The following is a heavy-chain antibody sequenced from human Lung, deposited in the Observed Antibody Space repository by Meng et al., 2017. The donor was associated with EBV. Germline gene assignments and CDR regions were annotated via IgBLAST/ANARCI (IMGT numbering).Heavy chain of an antibody. J-gene: IGHJ4*02. CDR1: GDTFTGHH. CDR3: ARVKERFGEVLAY. D-gene: IGHD3-10*01. V-gene: IGHV1-2*02. CDR2: IDPHNGGT. Sequence: QAQLAQSGAAVKNPXXSVKGSCQASGDTFTGHHTHWVGQAPGHGLEWMGWIDPHNGGTKYAEKFQGRVIMTKDTSISTVYMELSSLRSDDTAVYYCARVKERFGEVLAYWGQGPRVTVSS.